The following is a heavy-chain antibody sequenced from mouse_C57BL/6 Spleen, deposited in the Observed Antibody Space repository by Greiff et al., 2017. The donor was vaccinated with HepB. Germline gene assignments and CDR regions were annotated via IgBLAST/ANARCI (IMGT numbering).Heavy chain of an antibody. Sequence: QVQLQQPGAELVKPGASVKMSCKASGFTFTSYWITWVKQRPGQGLEWIGDIYPGSGSTNYNEKFKSKATLTVDTSSSTAYMQLSSLTSEDSAVYYCARRGAVAAMDYWGQGASVTVSS. CDR3: ARRGAVAAMDY. V-gene: IGHV1-55*01. J-gene: IGHJ4*01. D-gene: IGHD1-1*01. CDR2: IYPGSGST. CDR1: GFTFTSYW.